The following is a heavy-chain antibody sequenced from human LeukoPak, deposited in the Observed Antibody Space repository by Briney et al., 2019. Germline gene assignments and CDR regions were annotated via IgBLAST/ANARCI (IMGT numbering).Heavy chain of an antibody. CDR1: GYTFTSYA. J-gene: IGHJ4*02. CDR2: INPNNGAT. D-gene: IGHD3-16*02. V-gene: IGHV1-2*02. CDR3: ARAGSYRYADY. Sequence: ASVKVSCKASGYTFTSYAMGWVRQAPGQGLEWMGWINPNNGATNFTQKFQGRVTMTWDTSISTAYMELSSLTSDDTAVYYCARAGSYRYADYWGQGTVVTVSS.